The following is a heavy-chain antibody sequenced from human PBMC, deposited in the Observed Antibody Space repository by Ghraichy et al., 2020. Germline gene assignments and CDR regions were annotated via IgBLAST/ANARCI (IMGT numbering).Heavy chain of an antibody. V-gene: IGHV3-7*03. J-gene: IGHJ4*02. CDR3: ARSLGHYYDSSYYFDY. Sequence: GGSLRLSCAASGFTFSSYWMSWVRQAPGKGLEWVANIKQDGSEKYYVDSVKGRFTISRDNAKNSLYLQMNSLRAEDTAVYYCARSLGHYYDSSYYFDYWGQGTLVTVSS. D-gene: IGHD3-22*01. CDR2: IKQDGSEK. CDR1: GFTFSSYW.